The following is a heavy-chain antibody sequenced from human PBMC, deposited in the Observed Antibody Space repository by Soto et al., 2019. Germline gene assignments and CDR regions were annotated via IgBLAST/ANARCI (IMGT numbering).Heavy chain of an antibody. CDR3: AKDDSSGYYFPTNPDD. CDR2: ISGSGGST. J-gene: IGHJ4*02. Sequence: PGGSLRLSCAASGFTFSSYAMSWVRQAPGKGLEWVSAISGSGGSTYYADSVKGRFTISRDNSKNTLYLQMNSLRAEDTAVYYCAKDDSSGYYFPTNPDDWGQGTLVTVSS. V-gene: IGHV3-23*01. D-gene: IGHD3-22*01. CDR1: GFTFSSYA.